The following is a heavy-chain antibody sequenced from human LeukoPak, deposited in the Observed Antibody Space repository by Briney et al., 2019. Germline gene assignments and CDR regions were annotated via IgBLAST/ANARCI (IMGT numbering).Heavy chain of an antibody. J-gene: IGHJ5*02. CDR2: IYYSGST. D-gene: IGHD2-21*01. CDR3: ARGGGDSAGFGWFDP. Sequence: NTSETLSLTCTVSGDSSSNGDYYWNWIRQPPGKGLEWIGYIYYSGSTYYNPSLKSRVAISVDTSKNQFSLRLSSVTAADAAVYYCARGGGDSAGFGWFDPWGQGTLVTVSS. V-gene: IGHV4-30-4*01. CDR1: GDSSSNGDYY.